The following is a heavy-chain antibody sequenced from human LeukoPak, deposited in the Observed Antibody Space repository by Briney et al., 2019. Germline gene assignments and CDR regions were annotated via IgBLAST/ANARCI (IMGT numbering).Heavy chain of an antibody. J-gene: IGHJ4*02. CDR1: GVSISSYY. V-gene: IGHV4-59*01. D-gene: IGHD6-6*01. Sequence: SETLSLTRTVSGVSISSYYWSWIRQPPGKGLEWIGYIYYSGTTNYNPSLKSRVTISVDTSKNQFSLKLSSVTAADTAVCYCARGRAARPGDYWGQGNLVTVSS. CDR3: ARGRAARPGDY. CDR2: IYYSGTT.